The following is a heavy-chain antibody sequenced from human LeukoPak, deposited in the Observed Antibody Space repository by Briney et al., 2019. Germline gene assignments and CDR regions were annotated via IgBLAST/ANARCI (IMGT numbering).Heavy chain of an antibody. CDR1: GGSISSYY. D-gene: IGHD3-10*01. V-gene: IGHV4-59*08. CDR2: IYYSGST. CDR3: ARAKYGSVGEVFDY. J-gene: IGHJ4*02. Sequence: SETLPLTCTISGGSISSYYWSWIRQPPGKGLEWIGYIYYSGSTNYNPSLKSRVTISVDTSKNQFSLKLSSVTAADTAVYYCARAKYGSVGEVFDYWGQGTLVTVSS.